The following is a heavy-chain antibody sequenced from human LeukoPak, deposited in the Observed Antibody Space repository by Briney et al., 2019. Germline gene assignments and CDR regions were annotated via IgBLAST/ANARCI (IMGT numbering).Heavy chain of an antibody. CDR3: ARRAGAYSHPYDY. J-gene: IGHJ4*02. V-gene: IGHV3-53*01. Sequence: PGGSLRLSCTVSGFTVSSNSMSWVRQALGKGLEWVSFIYSDNTHYSDSVKGRFTISRDNSKNTLYLQMNSLRAEDTAVYYCARRAGAYSHPYDYWGQGTLVTVSS. D-gene: IGHD4/OR15-4a*01. CDR2: IYSDNT. CDR1: GFTVSSNS.